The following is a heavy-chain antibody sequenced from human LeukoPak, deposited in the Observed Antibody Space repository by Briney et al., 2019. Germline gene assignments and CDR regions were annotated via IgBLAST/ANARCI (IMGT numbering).Heavy chain of an antibody. CDR3: AKDRWVGATRSVEY. V-gene: IGHV3-23*01. D-gene: IGHD1-26*01. J-gene: IGHJ4*02. Sequence: TGGSLRLSCAASGFTFSSYSMNWVRQAPGKGLEWVSYISSGSGGSTYYADSVKGRFTISRDNSKNTLYLQMNSLRAEDTAVYYCAKDRWVGATRSVEYWGQGTLVTVSS. CDR1: GFTFSSYS. CDR2: ISSGSGGST.